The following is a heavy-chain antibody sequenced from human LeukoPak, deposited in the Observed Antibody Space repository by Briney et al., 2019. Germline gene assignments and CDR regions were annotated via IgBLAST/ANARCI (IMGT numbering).Heavy chain of an antibody. CDR2: IRYDGSNK. J-gene: IGHJ6*02. CDR3: ARGSPVGYYYYYGMDV. Sequence: GGSLRLSCAASGFTFSSYGMHWVRQAPGKGLEWVTFIRYDGSNKYYADSVKGRFTISRDNSKNTLYLQMNSLRAEDTAVYYCARGSPVGYYYYYGMDVWGQGTTATVSS. CDR1: GFTFSSYG. V-gene: IGHV3-30*02.